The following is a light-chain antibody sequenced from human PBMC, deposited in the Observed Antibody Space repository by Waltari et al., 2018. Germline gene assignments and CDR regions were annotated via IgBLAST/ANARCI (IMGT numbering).Light chain of an antibody. V-gene: IGKV4-1*01. CDR1: QSVLYSSNNKNY. Sequence: DIVMTQSPDSLAVSLGERATINCKSSQSVLYSSNNKNYLAWYQQKPGQPPKRLIYWASTRQSGVPDRFSGSGSGTDFTLTISSLQAEDVAVYHCQQYYTNPRTFGQGTKVEIK. J-gene: IGKJ1*01. CDR3: QQYYTNPRT. CDR2: WAS.